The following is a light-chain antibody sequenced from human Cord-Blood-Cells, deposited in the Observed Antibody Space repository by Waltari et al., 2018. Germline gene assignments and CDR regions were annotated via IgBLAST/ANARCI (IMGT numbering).Light chain of an antibody. CDR2: DGS. V-gene: IGLV2-11*01. Sequence: QSALTQPRSVSGSPGQSVTLPCTGTSSDVGGYNYVSWYQQHPGKAPKLMIYDGSKRPSGVPDRFSGSKSGNTASLTISGLQAEDEADYYCCSYAGSYTVVFGGGTKLTVL. J-gene: IGLJ2*01. CDR3: CSYAGSYTVV. CDR1: SSDVGGYNY.